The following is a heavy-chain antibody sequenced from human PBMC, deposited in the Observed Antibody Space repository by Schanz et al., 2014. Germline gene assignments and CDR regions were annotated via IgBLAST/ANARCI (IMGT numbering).Heavy chain of an antibody. CDR2: ISGGGGSA. D-gene: IGHD5-12*01. V-gene: IGHV3-23*04. J-gene: IGHJ3*01. Sequence: EVQLVESGGGLVQPGGSLRLSCAASGFTFNNYDMNWVRLVPGKGLECVSGISGGGGSAYYADSVKGRFTISRDNSKNTLYLQMNSLRADDTAVDFCARDGGRDGYNLAFDVWGQGTLVTVSS. CDR1: GFTFNNYD. CDR3: ARDGGRDGYNLAFDV.